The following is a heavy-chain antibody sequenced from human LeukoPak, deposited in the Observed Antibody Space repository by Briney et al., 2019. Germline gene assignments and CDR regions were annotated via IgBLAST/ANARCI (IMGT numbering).Heavy chain of an antibody. V-gene: IGHV3-23*01. Sequence: AGSLRLSCAASGFTFSSYSMNWVRQAPGKGLEWVADISDGGVGTHYADSVQGRLTISRDNSKNKVFLQMGSMRAHDTAFYYCLRVTYGGNSGYHFDYWGQGALVTVSS. CDR3: LRVTYGGNSGYHFDY. CDR2: ISDGGVGT. D-gene: IGHD4-23*01. J-gene: IGHJ4*02. CDR1: GFTFSSYS.